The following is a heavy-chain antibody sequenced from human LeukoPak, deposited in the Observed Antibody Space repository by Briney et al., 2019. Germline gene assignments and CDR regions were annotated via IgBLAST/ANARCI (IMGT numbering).Heavy chain of an antibody. CDR1: GFTFSTCE. CDR3: ARVGDGNNYASY. Sequence: PGGSLRLSCAASGFTFSTCEMTWVRQAPGKGLEWVSYISGSGTTILYADSVRGRFTISRDDAKNSLYLQMNSLRAEDTAVYYCARVGDGNNYASYWGQGTLVTVSS. V-gene: IGHV3-48*03. D-gene: IGHD5-18*01. CDR2: ISGSGTTI. J-gene: IGHJ4*02.